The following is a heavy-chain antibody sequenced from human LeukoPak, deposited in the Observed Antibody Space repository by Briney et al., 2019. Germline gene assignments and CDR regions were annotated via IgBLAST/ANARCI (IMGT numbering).Heavy chain of an antibody. D-gene: IGHD3-22*01. CDR3: ARDPKTYYYDSSGPYYFDY. V-gene: IGHV1-46*01. CDR1: GYTFTSYY. J-gene: IGHJ4*02. Sequence: ASVTVSCTASGYTFTSYYMHWVRQAPGQGLEWMGIINPSGGSTSYAQKFQGRVTMTRDTSTSTVYMELSSLRSEDTAVYYCARDPKTYYYDSSGPYYFDYWGQGTLVTVSS. CDR2: INPSGGST.